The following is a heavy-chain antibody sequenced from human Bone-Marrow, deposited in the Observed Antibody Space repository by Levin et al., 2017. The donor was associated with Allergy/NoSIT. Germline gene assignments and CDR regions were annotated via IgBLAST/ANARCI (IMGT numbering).Heavy chain of an antibody. CDR1: GFTFSRHG. V-gene: IGHV3-33*01. Sequence: GGSLRLSCAASGFTFSRHGMHWVRQAPGKGLEWVAVIWYDGSDKYYVDSVKGRFTISRDNSKNTMYLQMNSLRDEDTAVYYCARDINWPAGHFDYWGQGTLVTVSS. CDR2: IWYDGSDK. D-gene: IGHD1-20*01. CDR3: ARDINWPAGHFDY. J-gene: IGHJ4*02.